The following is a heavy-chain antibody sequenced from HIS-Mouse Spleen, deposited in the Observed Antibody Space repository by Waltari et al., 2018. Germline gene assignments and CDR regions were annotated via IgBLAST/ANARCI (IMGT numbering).Heavy chain of an antibody. CDR1: GFTVISNY. V-gene: IGHV3-53*02. Sequence: EVQLVETGGGLIQPGGSLRLSGAASGFTVISNYMSWVRQAPGKGLEWVSVIYSGGSTYYADSVKGRFTISRDNSKNTLYLQMNSLRAEDTAVYYCARHYYYGSGSYYFDYWGQGTLVTVSS. CDR2: IYSGGST. CDR3: ARHYYYGSGSYYFDY. J-gene: IGHJ4*02. D-gene: IGHD3-10*01.